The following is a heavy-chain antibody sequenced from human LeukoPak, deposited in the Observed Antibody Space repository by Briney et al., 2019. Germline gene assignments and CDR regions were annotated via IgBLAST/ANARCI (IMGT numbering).Heavy chain of an antibody. CDR1: GGTFSSYA. CDR2: IIPSLGLA. Sequence: ASVTVSCKASGGTFSSYAISGVRQAPGQGLAWMGRIIPSLGLANYAQKFQGRVTITADKSTRTAYMELSSLRSEDTAVYYCARTARAAGRKGGYYFDYWGQRNLVTVSS. J-gene: IGHJ4*02. D-gene: IGHD6-13*01. V-gene: IGHV1-69*04. CDR3: ARTARAAGRKGGYYFDY.